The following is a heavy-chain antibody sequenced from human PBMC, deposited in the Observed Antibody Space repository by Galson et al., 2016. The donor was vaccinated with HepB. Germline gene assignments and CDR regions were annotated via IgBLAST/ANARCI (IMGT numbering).Heavy chain of an antibody. D-gene: IGHD3-22*01. J-gene: IGHJ4*02. CDR2: IDYSGST. V-gene: IGHV4-59*11. CDR3: ARGSSGYYLIDS. Sequence: ETLSLTCTVFGDSISSHYWSWIRQPPGKGLEWIGCIDYSGSTKDNPSLKSRVTMSVDTSKNQFSLKLTSVSAADTAVYYCARGSSGYYLIDSWGQGILVTVSS. CDR1: GDSISSHY.